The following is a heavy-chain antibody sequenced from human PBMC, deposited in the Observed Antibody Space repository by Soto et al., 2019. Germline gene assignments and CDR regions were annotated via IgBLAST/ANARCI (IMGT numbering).Heavy chain of an antibody. Sequence: SETLSLTCTVSGGSISSYYWSWIRQPAGKGLEWIGRIYTSGSTNYNPSLKSRVTMSVDTSKNQFSLKLSSVTAADTAVYYCARVSDFWSGYATDYWGQGTLVTVSS. V-gene: IGHV4-4*07. CDR2: IYTSGST. D-gene: IGHD3-3*01. CDR3: ARVSDFWSGYATDY. CDR1: GGSISSYY. J-gene: IGHJ4*02.